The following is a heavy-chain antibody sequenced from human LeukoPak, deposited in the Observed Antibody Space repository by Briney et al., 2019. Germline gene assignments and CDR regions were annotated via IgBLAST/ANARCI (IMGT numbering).Heavy chain of an antibody. CDR3: ARDPKLTHVGVVGAQGGAFDI. V-gene: IGHV1-18*01. J-gene: IGHJ3*02. CDR1: GYTFTSYG. CDR2: ISAYNGNT. Sequence: ASVKVSCKASGYTFTSYGISWVRQAPGQGLEWMGWISAYNGNTNYAQKLQGRVTMTTDTSTSTAYMELRSLRSDDTAVYYCARDPKLTHVGVVGAQGGAFDIWGQGTMVTVSS. D-gene: IGHD1-26*01.